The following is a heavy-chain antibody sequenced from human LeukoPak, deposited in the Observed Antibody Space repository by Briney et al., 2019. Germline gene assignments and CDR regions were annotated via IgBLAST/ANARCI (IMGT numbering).Heavy chain of an antibody. CDR2: ISGYNAYT. CDR3: ARDRRLDYQLPADN. V-gene: IGHV1-18*04. Sequence: ASVKVSCKASGYTFTGYYIHWVRQAPGQELEWMGWISGYNAYTHYAQKLQGRVTMTTQTSTSTAYMELRSLRSDDTAVYYCARDRRLDYQLPADNWGQGTLVTVSS. J-gene: IGHJ4*02. D-gene: IGHD2-2*01. CDR1: GYTFTGYY.